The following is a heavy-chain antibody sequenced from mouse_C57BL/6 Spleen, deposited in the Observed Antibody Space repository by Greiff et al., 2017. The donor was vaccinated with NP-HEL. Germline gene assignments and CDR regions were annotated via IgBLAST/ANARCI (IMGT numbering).Heavy chain of an antibody. Sequence: VQLQQPGAELVRPGSSVKLSCKASGYTFTSYWMHWVKQRPIQGLEWIGNIDPSDSETHYNQKFKDKATLTVDKSSSTAYMQLSSLTSEDSAVYDCARDYYGSSYYAMDYWGQGTSVTVSS. CDR3: ARDYYGSSYYAMDY. CDR1: GYTFTSYW. V-gene: IGHV1-52*01. CDR2: IDPSDSET. D-gene: IGHD1-1*01. J-gene: IGHJ4*01.